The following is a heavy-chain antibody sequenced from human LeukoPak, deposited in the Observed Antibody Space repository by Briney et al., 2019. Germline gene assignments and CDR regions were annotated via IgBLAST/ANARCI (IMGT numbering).Heavy chain of an antibody. V-gene: IGHV1-18*01. CDR3: ARETARIAVAGTGSDY. CDR1: GYTFTSYG. CDR2: ISAYNGNT. D-gene: IGHD6-19*01. Sequence: ASVKVSCKASGYTFTSYGISWVRQAPGQGLGWMGWISAYNGNTNYAQKLQGRVTMTTDTSTSTAYMELRSLRSDDTAVYYCARETARIAVAGTGSDYWGQGTLVTVSS. J-gene: IGHJ4*02.